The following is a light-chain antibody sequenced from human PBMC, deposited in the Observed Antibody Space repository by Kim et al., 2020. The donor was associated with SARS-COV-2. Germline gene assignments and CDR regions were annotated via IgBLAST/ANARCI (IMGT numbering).Light chain of an antibody. CDR3: QQYKSYSVS. Sequence: SASVGDRVTITCRASQSISSWLAWYQQKPGKAPKLRIYRASSLESGVPSSFSGRGSGTEFTLTIRSLQPDDFATYYCQQYKSYSVSFGQGTKLEI. CDR2: RAS. V-gene: IGKV1-5*03. CDR1: QSISSW. J-gene: IGKJ2*03.